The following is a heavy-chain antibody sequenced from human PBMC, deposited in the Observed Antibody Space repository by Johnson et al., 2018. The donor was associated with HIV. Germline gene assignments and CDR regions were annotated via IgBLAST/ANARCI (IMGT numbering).Heavy chain of an antibody. CDR1: GFTFSDYY. D-gene: IGHD3-16*01. V-gene: IGHV3-11*04. CDR3: ARGLWLTPDVFDF. Sequence: QVQLVESGGGLVKPGGSLRLSCAASGFTFSDYYMSWIRQAPGKGLEWVSYISSSGSSRYYADSVKGRFNVSRDNAKNSLYLQTNSLRADDTAVYYCARGLWLTPDVFDFWGQGTMVTVSS. J-gene: IGHJ3*01. CDR2: ISSSGSSR.